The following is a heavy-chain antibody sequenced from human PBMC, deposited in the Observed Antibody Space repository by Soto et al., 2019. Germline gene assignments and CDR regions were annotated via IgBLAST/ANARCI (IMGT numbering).Heavy chain of an antibody. D-gene: IGHD3-9*01. V-gene: IGHV4-34*01. J-gene: IGHJ6*03. CDR2: INHSGNT. Sequence: SETLSLTCAVYGGSFSGYYWSWIRHPPGEGLEWIGEINHSGNTNYNPSLKSRVTISVDKSKNQFSLKLSSVTAADTAVYYCASQGLPYFDWSPTPLYYMDVWGKGTTVT. CDR3: ASQGLPYFDWSPTPLYYMDV. CDR1: GGSFSGYY.